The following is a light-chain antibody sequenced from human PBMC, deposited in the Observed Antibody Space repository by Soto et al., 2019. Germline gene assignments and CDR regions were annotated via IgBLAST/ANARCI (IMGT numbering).Light chain of an antibody. V-gene: IGKV3-11*01. Sequence: EVVLTRSPVTLSLCPGERGTLSCRASQSFRGLLAWYPQKTGQAPRLLIYDASNRATGIPARFSGSGSGTDFTPPLSSLEPEDFAAYYCQQRSNWPPITFGQGTRLEIK. CDR1: QSFRGL. CDR3: QQRSNWPPIT. CDR2: DAS. J-gene: IGKJ5*01.